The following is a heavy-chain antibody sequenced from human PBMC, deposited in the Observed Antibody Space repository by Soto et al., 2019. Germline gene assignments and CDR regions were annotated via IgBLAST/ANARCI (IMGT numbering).Heavy chain of an antibody. CDR3: ARDRRYYDSSGYYYYYYGMDV. J-gene: IGHJ6*02. D-gene: IGHD3-22*01. CDR2: ISSSSSTI. Sequence: VGSLRLSCAASGFTFSSYSMNWFRQAPVKGLEWVSYISSSSSTIYYADSVKGRFTISRDNAKNSLYLQMNSLRDEDTAVYYCARDRRYYDSSGYYYYYYGMDVWGQGTTVTVSS. CDR1: GFTFSSYS. V-gene: IGHV3-48*02.